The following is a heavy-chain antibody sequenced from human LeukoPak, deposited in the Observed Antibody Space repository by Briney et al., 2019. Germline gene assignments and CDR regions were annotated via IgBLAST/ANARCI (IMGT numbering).Heavy chain of an antibody. V-gene: IGHV3-23*01. D-gene: IGHD2-2*01. Sequence: GGSLRLSCAASGFTFSSYAMSWVRQAPGKGLEWVSGISGSGDSTYYADSVKGRFTISRDNSKNTLYLQMNSLRAEDTAVYYCARTRGCSSTSCYEDYWGQGTLVTVSS. CDR2: ISGSGDST. CDR3: ARTRGCSSTSCYEDY. J-gene: IGHJ4*02. CDR1: GFTFSSYA.